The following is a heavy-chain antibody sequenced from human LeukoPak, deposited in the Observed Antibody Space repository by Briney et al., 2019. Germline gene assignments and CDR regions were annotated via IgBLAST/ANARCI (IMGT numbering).Heavy chain of an antibody. J-gene: IGHJ4*02. Sequence: SQTLSLTCAISGDSVSSNSAAWNWIRQSPSRGFEWLGRTYYRSKWYNDYAVSVKSRITINPDTSKNQFSLQLNSVTPEDTAVYYCARINYDILTGYYRGSDYWGQGTLVTVSS. CDR2: TYYRSKWYN. D-gene: IGHD3-9*01. V-gene: IGHV6-1*01. CDR1: GDSVSSNSAA. CDR3: ARINYDILTGYYRGSDY.